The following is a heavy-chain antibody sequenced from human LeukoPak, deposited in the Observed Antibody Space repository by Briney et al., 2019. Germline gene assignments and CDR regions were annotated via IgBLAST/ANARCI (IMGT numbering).Heavy chain of an antibody. J-gene: IGHJ5*02. CDR2: IYPGDSDT. CDR3: ARLMGGYSSSSRWFDP. V-gene: IGHV5-51*01. CDR1: GYSFTSYW. D-gene: IGHD6-6*01. Sequence: GESLKISCKGSGYSFTSYWIGWVRQMPGKALEWMGIIYPGDSDTRYSPSFQGQVTISADKSISTAYLQWSSLKASDTAMYYCARLMGGYSSSSRWFDPWGQGTLVTVSS.